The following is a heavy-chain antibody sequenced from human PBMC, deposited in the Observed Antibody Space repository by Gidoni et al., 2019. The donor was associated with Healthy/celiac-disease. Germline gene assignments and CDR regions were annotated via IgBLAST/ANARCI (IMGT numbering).Heavy chain of an antibody. J-gene: IGHJ4*02. CDR1: GGSFSGYY. CDR3: ARDGQWFGELKRYFDY. D-gene: IGHD3-10*01. Sequence: QVQLQQWGAGLLKPSETLSLTCAVYGGSFSGYYWSWIRQPPGKGLEWIGEINHSGSTNYNPSLKSRVTISVDTSKNQFSLKLSSVTAADTAVYYCARDGQWFGELKRYFDYWGQGTLVTVSS. V-gene: IGHV4-34*01. CDR2: INHSGST.